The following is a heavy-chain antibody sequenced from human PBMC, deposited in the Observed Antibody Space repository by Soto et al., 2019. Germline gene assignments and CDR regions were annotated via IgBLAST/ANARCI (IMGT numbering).Heavy chain of an antibody. CDR1: GFIFSNVL. J-gene: IGHJ5*01. D-gene: IGHD1-26*01. CDR2: IKSKSDDGTT. CDR3: NTYGVGATNSWFDP. Sequence: KPGGSLRLSCAGSGFIFSNVLMNWVRQAPGKGLEWVGHIKSKSDDGTTDYAAPVKGRFTISRDDSKNTLYLEMNSLQSEDTALYYCNTYGVGATNSWFDPWGQGTLVTVSS. V-gene: IGHV3-15*01.